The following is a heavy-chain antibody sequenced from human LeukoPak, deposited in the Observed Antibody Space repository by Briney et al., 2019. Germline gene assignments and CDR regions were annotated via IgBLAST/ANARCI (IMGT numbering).Heavy chain of an antibody. V-gene: IGHV3-23*01. CDR1: GFTFSSYA. Sequence: GGSLRLSCAASGFTFSSYAMSWVRQAPGKGLECVSAISGSGGSTYYADSVKGRFSISRDNSKNTLYLQMNSLRSEDTAVYYCARDADSSSWYRGYFDYWGQGTLVTVSS. CDR2: ISGSGGST. D-gene: IGHD6-13*01. CDR3: ARDADSSSWYRGYFDY. J-gene: IGHJ4*02.